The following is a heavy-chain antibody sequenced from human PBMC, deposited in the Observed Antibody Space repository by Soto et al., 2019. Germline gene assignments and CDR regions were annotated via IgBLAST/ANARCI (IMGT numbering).Heavy chain of an antibody. Sequence: GGSLRLSCAASGFTFSSYDMHWVRQATGKGLEWVSAIGTAGDTYYPGSVKGRFTTSRENAKNSLYLQMNSLRAGDTAVYYCARGAFSGYGQYYYYYGMDVWGQGTTVTVSS. CDR3: ARGAFSGYGQYYYYYGMDV. CDR1: GFTFSSYD. V-gene: IGHV3-13*01. CDR2: IGTAGDT. D-gene: IGHD5-12*01. J-gene: IGHJ6*02.